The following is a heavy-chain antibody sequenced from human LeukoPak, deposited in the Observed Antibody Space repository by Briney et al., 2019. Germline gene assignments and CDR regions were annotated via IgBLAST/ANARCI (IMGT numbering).Heavy chain of an antibody. CDR1: GFTFSSYG. D-gene: IGHD3-22*01. CDR2: ISYDGSNK. Sequence: GGSLRLSCAASGFTFSSYGMHWVRQASGKGLEWVAVISYDGSNKYYADSVKGRFTISRDNSKNTLYLQMNSLRAEDTAVYYCAKDRYYYDSSGYYPSWGQGTLVTVSS. J-gene: IGHJ4*02. CDR3: AKDRYYYDSSGYYPS. V-gene: IGHV3-30*18.